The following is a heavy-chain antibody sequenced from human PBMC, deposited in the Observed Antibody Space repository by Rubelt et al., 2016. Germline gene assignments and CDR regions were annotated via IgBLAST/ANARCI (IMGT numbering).Heavy chain of an antibody. D-gene: IGHD3-22*01. J-gene: IGHJ3*02. Sequence: QVQLVQSGAEVKKPGSSVKVSCKASGGTFSSYAISWVRQAPGQGLEWMGGIIPIFGTANYAQKFQGRVTMTADKSTSTAYMGRRSLVSEDTAVYYCARDLVGVVITNHDAFDIWGQGTMVTVAS. CDR2: IIPIFGTA. CDR3: ARDLVGVVITNHDAFDI. CDR1: GGTFSSYA. V-gene: IGHV1-69*06.